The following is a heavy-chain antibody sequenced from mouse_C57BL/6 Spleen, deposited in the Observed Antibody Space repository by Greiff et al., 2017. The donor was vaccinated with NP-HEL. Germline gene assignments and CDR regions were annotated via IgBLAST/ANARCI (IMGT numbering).Heavy chain of an antibody. J-gene: IGHJ1*03. CDR2: ISNGGGST. CDR1: GFTFSDYY. V-gene: IGHV5-12*01. D-gene: IGHD1-1*01. Sequence: EVKVEESGGGLVQPGGSLKLSCAASGFTFSDYYMYWVRQTPEKRLEWVAYISNGGGSTYYPDTLKGRFTISRDNAKNTLYLQMSRLKSEDTAMYYCARQVTTVGYFDVWGTGTMVTVSS. CDR3: ARQVTTVGYFDV.